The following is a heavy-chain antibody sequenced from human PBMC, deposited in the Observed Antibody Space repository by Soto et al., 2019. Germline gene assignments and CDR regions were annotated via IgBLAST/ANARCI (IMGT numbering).Heavy chain of an antibody. Sequence: GGSLRLSCASSGFTFSTYAMHWVRHAPEKGLQWVSVINWDGGTTYYADSVRGRFTISRDNRKNSLFLQMNSLRPEDSALYYCVKGDITGTSYFGFWGQGTPVTVSS. J-gene: IGHJ4*02. V-gene: IGHV3-43D*04. CDR1: GFTFSTYA. D-gene: IGHD1-20*01. CDR2: INWDGGTT. CDR3: VKGDITGTSYFGF.